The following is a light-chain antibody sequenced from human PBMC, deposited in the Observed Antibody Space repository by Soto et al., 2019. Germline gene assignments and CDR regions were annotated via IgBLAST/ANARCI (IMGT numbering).Light chain of an antibody. V-gene: IGLV2-8*01. Sequence: QSALPQPPSASGAPVQSVTVSVTGTSSDIGGYNFVSWYQQHPGKAPKLIMYDVSKRPSGVPDRFSGSKSGNTASLTVSGLQSEDEAECYCSSYAGSHILVFGGGTQVTVL. CDR3: SSYAGSHILV. CDR1: SSDIGGYNF. CDR2: DVS. J-gene: IGLJ2*01.